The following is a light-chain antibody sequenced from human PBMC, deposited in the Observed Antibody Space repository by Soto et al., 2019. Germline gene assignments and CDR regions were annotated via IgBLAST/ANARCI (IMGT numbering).Light chain of an antibody. J-gene: IGKJ5*01. CDR1: QSISDW. Sequence: DIQMTQSPSTLSASVGDRVTITCRASQSISDWLAWFQLKPGKAPKLLIYDASSLESGVPSRFSGSGSGTEFTLTISSLQPDDFATYYCQQSYSTPRTFGQGTRLEIK. V-gene: IGKV1-5*01. CDR2: DAS. CDR3: QQSYSTPRT.